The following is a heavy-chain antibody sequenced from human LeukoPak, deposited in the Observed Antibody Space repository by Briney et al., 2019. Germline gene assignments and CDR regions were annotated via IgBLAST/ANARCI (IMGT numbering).Heavy chain of an antibody. Sequence: GASVKVSSKASGYTFTGYYMHWVRQAPGQGLEWMGWIYPNSGATKYAQKFQGRVTMTRDTSISTAYMELSGLRSDDTAVYYCGTLLSNGPFDYWGQGSLLTVSS. CDR3: GTLLSNGPFDY. CDR2: IYPNSGAT. V-gene: IGHV1-2*02. CDR1: GYTFTGYY. J-gene: IGHJ4*02.